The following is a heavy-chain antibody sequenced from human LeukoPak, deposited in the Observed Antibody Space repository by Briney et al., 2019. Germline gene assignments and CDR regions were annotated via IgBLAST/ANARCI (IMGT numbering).Heavy chain of an antibody. CDR1: GFTFSSYW. Sequence: GFLRLSCAASGFTFSSYWTSWVRQAPGKGLEWVANIRQDGSVQNYVDSVKGRFTISRDNPKNSVYLQMSSLRAEDTAVYYCLVTTRSRGFDYWGQGTLVTVSS. CDR3: LVTTRSRGFDY. V-gene: IGHV3-7*01. D-gene: IGHD1/OR15-1a*01. CDR2: IRQDGSVQ. J-gene: IGHJ4*02.